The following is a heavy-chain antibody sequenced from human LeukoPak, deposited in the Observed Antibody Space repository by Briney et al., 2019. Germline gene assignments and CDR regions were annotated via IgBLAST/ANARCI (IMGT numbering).Heavy chain of an antibody. J-gene: IGHJ3*02. Sequence: GGSLRLSCAASGFTFSSYWMSWVRQAPGKGLEWVANIKQDGSEKYYVDSVKGRFTISRDNAKNSLYLQMNSLRAEDTAVYYCARDRTFTGTWAFAFDIWGQGTMVTVSS. CDR3: ARDRTFTGTWAFAFDI. D-gene: IGHD1-1*01. V-gene: IGHV3-7*01. CDR1: GFTFSSYW. CDR2: IKQDGSEK.